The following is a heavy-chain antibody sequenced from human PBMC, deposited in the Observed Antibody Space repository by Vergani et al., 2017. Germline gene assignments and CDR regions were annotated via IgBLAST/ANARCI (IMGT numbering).Heavy chain of an antibody. V-gene: IGHV1-69*06. CDR2: IIPIFGTA. CDR3: ARDLRVRGDQMKRKGIAAAGPDY. Sequence: QVQLVQSGAEVKKPGSSVKVSCKASGGTFSSYAISWVRQAPGQGLEWMGGIIPIFGTANYAQKFQGRVTITADKSTSTAYMELRSLRSDDTAVYYCARDLRVRGDQMKRKGIAAAGPDYWGQGTLVTVSS. D-gene: IGHD6-13*01. J-gene: IGHJ4*02. CDR1: GGTFSSYA.